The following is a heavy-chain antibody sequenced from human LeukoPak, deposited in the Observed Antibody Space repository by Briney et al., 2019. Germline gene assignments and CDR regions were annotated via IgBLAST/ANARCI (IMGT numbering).Heavy chain of an antibody. J-gene: IGHJ4*02. V-gene: IGHV3-30*18. CDR1: GFTFSSYG. CDR3: AKEDSGSYYSLDY. D-gene: IGHD1-26*01. Sequence: GGSLRLSCAASGFTFSSYGMHWVRQAPGKGLEWVAVISYDGSSKYYADSVKGRFTISRDNPKNTLYLEMNSLRAEDTAVYYCAKEDSGSYYSLDYWGQGTLVTVSS. CDR2: ISYDGSSK.